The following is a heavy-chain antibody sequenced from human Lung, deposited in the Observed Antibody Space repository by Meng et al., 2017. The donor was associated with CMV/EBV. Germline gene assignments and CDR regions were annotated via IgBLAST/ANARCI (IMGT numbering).Heavy chain of an antibody. CDR3: ARGGGSYDFWSAYSDYCSLDV. D-gene: IGHD3-3*01. CDR1: GFTVSDYS. V-gene: IGHV3-21*01. J-gene: IGHJ6*02. CDR2: ISSSAYI. Sequence: GESLKISCTASGFTVSDYSMNWVRQAPGKGLEWVSSISSSAYIYHADSVRGRFTISRDTAKHSLYLQMTRLRAEDTAVYFCARGGGSYDFWSAYSDYCSLDVWGQGXTVTVSS.